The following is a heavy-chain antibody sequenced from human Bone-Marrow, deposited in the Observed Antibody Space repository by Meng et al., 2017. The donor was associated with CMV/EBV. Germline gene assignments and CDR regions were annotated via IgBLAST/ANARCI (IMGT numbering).Heavy chain of an antibody. Sequence: ASVKVSCKASGYPFTGYYMHWVRQAPGQGLEWMGWINPNTGVTNYAQKFQGRVSLTRDTSISTVYVELRSGRSDYTAMYYCARVVAVSGAHWGQGTLVTVSS. V-gene: IGHV1-2*02. CDR1: GYPFTGYY. D-gene: IGHD2-15*01. J-gene: IGHJ4*02. CDR2: INPNTGVT. CDR3: ARVVAVSGAH.